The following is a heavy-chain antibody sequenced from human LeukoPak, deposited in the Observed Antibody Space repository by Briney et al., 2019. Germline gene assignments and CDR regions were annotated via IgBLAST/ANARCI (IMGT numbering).Heavy chain of an antibody. CDR1: GFTFSSYA. V-gene: IGHV3-23*01. D-gene: IGHD3-22*01. CDR3: AKAGSSGYYPAY. J-gene: IGHJ4*02. Sequence: GGSLRLSCAASGFTFSSYAMSGVRQAPGKGLEWVSAISGSGGSTYYADSVKGRFTISRDNSKNTLYLQMNSLRAEDTAVYYCAKAGSSGYYPAYWGQGTLVTVSS. CDR2: ISGSGGST.